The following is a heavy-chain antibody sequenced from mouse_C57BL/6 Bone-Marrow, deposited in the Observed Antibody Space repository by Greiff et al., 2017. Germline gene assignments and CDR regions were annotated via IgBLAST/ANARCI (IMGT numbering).Heavy chain of an antibody. J-gene: IGHJ3*01. Sequence: VQLQQSGPGLVQPSQCLSISCTVSGFSFTSYGVHWVRQSPGKGLEWLGVIWRGGSTDYNAAFMTRLGITKDNSKSQVFLKMNSLQADDTAIYYCAKLYGRGAYWGQGTLVTVSA. V-gene: IGHV2-5*01. CDR2: IWRGGST. CDR1: GFSFTSYG. CDR3: AKLYGRGAY. D-gene: IGHD1-1*01.